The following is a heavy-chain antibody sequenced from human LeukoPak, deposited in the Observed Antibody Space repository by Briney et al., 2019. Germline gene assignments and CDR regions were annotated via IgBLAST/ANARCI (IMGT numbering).Heavy chain of an antibody. Sequence: ASVKVSCKASGYTFTSYYMHWVRQAPGQGLEWMGIVNPSGGSTSYAQKFQGRVTMTRDMSTSTVYMELSSLRSEDTAVYYCAREASYGDYAQYWGQGTLVTVSS. J-gene: IGHJ4*02. V-gene: IGHV1-46*01. CDR2: VNPSGGST. CDR1: GYTFTSYY. D-gene: IGHD4-17*01. CDR3: AREASYGDYAQY.